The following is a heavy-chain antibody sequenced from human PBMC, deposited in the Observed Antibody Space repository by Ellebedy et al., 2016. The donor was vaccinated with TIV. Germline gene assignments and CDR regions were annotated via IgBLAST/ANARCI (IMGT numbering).Heavy chain of an antibody. Sequence: MPSETLSLTCAISGDSVSSNSAAWNWIRQSPSRGLEWLGRTYYRSKWYNDYAVSVKSRITINPDTSKNQFSLQLNSVTHEDTAVYYCARERKYDYVWGSYRYTDYYYGMDVWGQGTTVTVSS. CDR2: TYYRSKWYN. V-gene: IGHV6-1*01. CDR3: ARERKYDYVWGSYRYTDYYYGMDV. J-gene: IGHJ6*02. D-gene: IGHD3-16*02. CDR1: GDSVSSNSAA.